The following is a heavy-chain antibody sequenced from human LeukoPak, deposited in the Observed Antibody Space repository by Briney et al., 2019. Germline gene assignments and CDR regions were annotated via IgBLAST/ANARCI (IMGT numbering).Heavy chain of an antibody. D-gene: IGHD3-10*01. J-gene: IGHJ3*02. CDR3: ARDLVPNPIITMVRGADAFDI. Sequence: SETLSLTCTVSGGSISSSSYYWGWIRQPPGKGLEWIGSIYYSGSTYYNPSLKSRVTISVDTSKNQFSLKLSSVTAADTAVYYCARDLVPNPIITMVRGADAFDIWGQGTMVTVSS. CDR1: GGSISSSSYY. CDR2: IYYSGST. V-gene: IGHV4-39*07.